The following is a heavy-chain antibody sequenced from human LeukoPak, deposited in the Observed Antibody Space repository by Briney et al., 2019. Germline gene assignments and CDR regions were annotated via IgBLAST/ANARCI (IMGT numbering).Heavy chain of an antibody. CDR2: INAKSSGK. CDR1: VYTFTSYG. Sequence: GASVKVSCKASVYTFTSYGISWVRQAPGQGLEWMWWINAKSSGKKYAQKFQGRVTMTRDTSISTAYMELSRLRSDDTAVYYCAREGVSQLVLFDYWGQGTLVTVSS. J-gene: IGHJ4*02. V-gene: IGHV1-2*02. D-gene: IGHD6-6*01. CDR3: AREGVSQLVLFDY.